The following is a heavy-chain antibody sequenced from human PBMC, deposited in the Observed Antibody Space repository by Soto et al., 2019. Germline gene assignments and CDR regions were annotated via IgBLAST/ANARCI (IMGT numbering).Heavy chain of an antibody. D-gene: IGHD3-16*02. CDR3: ARALDYVWGSHRPQPNWFDP. V-gene: IGHV1-3*01. CDR1: GYTFTSYA. Sequence: ASVKVSCKASGYTFTSYAMHWVRQAPGQRLEWMGWINAGNGNTKYSQKFQGRVTITRDTSASTAYMELSSLRSEDTAVYYCARALDYVWGSHRPQPNWFDPWGQGTLVTVSS. CDR2: INAGNGNT. J-gene: IGHJ5*02.